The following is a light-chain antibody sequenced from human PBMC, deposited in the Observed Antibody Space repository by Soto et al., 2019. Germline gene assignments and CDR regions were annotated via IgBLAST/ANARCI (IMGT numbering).Light chain of an antibody. Sequence: EIVMTQSPATLSVSPGERATLSCRASRNINRKLAWYQQKPGQAPRLLISGASTMATGIPAKFSGSGSGTEFTLTISSLQSEDFAVYYCQQYHDYPQLIFGGGTKVEIK. CDR2: GAS. CDR3: QQYHDYPQLI. J-gene: IGKJ4*01. V-gene: IGKV3-15*01. CDR1: RNINRK.